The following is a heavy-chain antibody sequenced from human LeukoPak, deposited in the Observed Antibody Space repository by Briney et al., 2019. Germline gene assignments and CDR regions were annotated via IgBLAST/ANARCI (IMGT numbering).Heavy chain of an antibody. Sequence: GGSLRLSCAASGFTFSSYAMHWVRQAPGKGLEWVAVISYDGSNKYYADSVKGRFTISRDNSKNTPYLQMNSLRAEDTAVYYCARAEWELLNFDYWGQGTLVTVSS. CDR1: GFTFSSYA. D-gene: IGHD1-26*01. J-gene: IGHJ4*02. CDR3: ARAEWELLNFDY. V-gene: IGHV3-30-3*01. CDR2: ISYDGSNK.